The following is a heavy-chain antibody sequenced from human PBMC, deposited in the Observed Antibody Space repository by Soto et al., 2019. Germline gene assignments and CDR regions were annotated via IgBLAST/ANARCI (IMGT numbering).Heavy chain of an antibody. CDR3: AAYCSGGSCYSSSYMDV. V-gene: IGHV1-8*01. CDR1: GYTFTSYD. D-gene: IGHD2-15*01. Sequence: EASVKVSCKASGYTFTSYDINWVRQATGQGLEWMGWMNPNSGNTGYAQKFQGRVTMTRNTSVSTAYMELSSLRSEDTAVYYCAAYCSGGSCYSSSYMDVWGKGTTVTVSS. J-gene: IGHJ6*03. CDR2: MNPNSGNT.